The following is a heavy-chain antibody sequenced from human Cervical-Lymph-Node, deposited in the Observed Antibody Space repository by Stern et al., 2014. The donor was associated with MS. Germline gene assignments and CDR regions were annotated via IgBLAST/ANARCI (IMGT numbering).Heavy chain of an antibody. CDR2: SYPGDPDA. J-gene: IGHJ4*02. V-gene: IGHV5-51*01. Sequence: EVQLVESGAEVKKPGASLKISCKGSGYTFGNYYIAWVRQMPGKGLVWMGISYPGDPDAEYSPSFQGRVIISAAQALTPASLQWGSLKASDTAMYYCARQAYDYGGNSFDYWGQGTLVTVSS. D-gene: IGHD4-23*01. CDR1: GYTFGNYY. CDR3: ARQAYDYGGNSFDY.